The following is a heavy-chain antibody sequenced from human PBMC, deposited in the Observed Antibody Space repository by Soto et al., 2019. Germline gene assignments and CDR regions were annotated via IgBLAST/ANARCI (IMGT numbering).Heavy chain of an antibody. CDR1: GFTFSSYS. CDR2: ISSSSSTR. Sequence: EVQLVESGGGLVQPGGSLRLSCAASGFTFSSYSMNWVRQAPGKGLEWVSYISSSSSTRYYADSLKGRFTISRDNAKNSLYLQMNSLGDEDTAVYYCARGLAVEGGMFDYWGQGTLVTVSS. V-gene: IGHV3-48*02. J-gene: IGHJ4*02. D-gene: IGHD6-19*01. CDR3: ARGLAVEGGMFDY.